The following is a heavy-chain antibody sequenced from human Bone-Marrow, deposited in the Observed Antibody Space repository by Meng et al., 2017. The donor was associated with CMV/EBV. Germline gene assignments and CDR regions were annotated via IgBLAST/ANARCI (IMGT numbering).Heavy chain of an antibody. V-gene: IGHV1-69*05. D-gene: IGHD5-24*01. CDR1: GGTFSSYA. J-gene: IGHJ5*02. CDR2: IIPIFGTA. Sequence: SVKVSSEASGGTFSSYAISCVRQAPGQGLEWMGGIIPIFGTANYAQKFQGRVTITTDESTSTAYMELSSLRSEDTAVYYCARGPWGEMATISMFVAWGQGTLVTVSS. CDR3: ARGPWGEMATISMFVA.